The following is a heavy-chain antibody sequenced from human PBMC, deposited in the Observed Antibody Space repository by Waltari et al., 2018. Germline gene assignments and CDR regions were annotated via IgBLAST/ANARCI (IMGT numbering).Heavy chain of an antibody. J-gene: IGHJ5*02. D-gene: IGHD2-8*02. CDR3: ARIRGDCTGGVCFPHWFDP. CDR2: IFSNDEK. CDR1: GFSLSNARMC. Sequence: QVTLKESGPVLVKPTETLTLTCTVSGFSLSNARMCVSWIRQPPGKALEWLAPIFSNDEKSYSTSLKSRLTISKDTSKSQVVLTMTNMDPVDTATYYCARIRGDCTGGVCFPHWFDPWGQGTLVTVSS. V-gene: IGHV2-26*01.